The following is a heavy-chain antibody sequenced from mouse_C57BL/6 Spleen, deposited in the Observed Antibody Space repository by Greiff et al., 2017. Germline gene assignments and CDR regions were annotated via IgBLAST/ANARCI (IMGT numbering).Heavy chain of an antibody. Sequence: VQLQQSGPELVKPGASVKISCKASGYTFTDYYMNWVKQSHGKSLEWIGDINPNNGGTSYNQKFKGKATLTVDKSSSTAYMELRSLTSEDSAVYYCARHYYGSYYYAMDYWGQGTSVTVSS. CDR1: GYTFTDYY. D-gene: IGHD1-1*01. V-gene: IGHV1-26*01. CDR2: INPNNGGT. J-gene: IGHJ4*01. CDR3: ARHYYGSYYYAMDY.